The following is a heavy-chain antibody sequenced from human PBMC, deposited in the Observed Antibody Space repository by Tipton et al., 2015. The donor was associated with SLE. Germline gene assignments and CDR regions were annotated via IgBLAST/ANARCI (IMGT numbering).Heavy chain of an antibody. V-gene: IGHV1-69*01. CDR1: GGTFSSYA. CDR2: IIPIFGTA. J-gene: IGHJ3*02. D-gene: IGHD5-12*01. Sequence: QLVQSGPEVKKPGSSVKVSCKASGGTFSSYAISWVRQAPGQGLEWMGGIIPIFGTANYAQKFQGRVTITAHESTSTAYMELSSRRPDDSAVYYCARHSGYDPDAFDIWGQGTMVTVSS. CDR3: ARHSGYDPDAFDI.